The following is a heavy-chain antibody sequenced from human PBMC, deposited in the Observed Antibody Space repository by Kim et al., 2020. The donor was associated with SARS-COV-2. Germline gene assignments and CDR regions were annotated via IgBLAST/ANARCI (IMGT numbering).Heavy chain of an antibody. CDR3: ARTHYGGYV. Sequence: GGSLRLSCAASGFTFSTYWMTWVRQAPGKGLEWVANINKGGTEKYYVDSVKGRFTISRDNAKNSLFLDVNSLRVEDTAVYYCARTHYGGYVWGQGSLV. CDR2: INKGGTEK. CDR1: GFTFSTYW. J-gene: IGHJ4*02. D-gene: IGHD5-18*01. V-gene: IGHV3-7*01.